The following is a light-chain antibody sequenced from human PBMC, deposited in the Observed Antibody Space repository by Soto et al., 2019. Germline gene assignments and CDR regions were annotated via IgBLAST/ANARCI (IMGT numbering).Light chain of an antibody. CDR2: DVN. CDR1: SSDIGGYDY. CDR3: TSYASGSSHVV. V-gene: IGLV2-14*01. Sequence: QSALTQPASVSGSPGQSITLSCTGTSSDIGGYDYVSWYQRHPGKAPKLIIYDVNNRPSGVSNRFSGSKSGNTASLTISGLQAXXXAXXYCTSYASGSSHVVFGGGTKVTVL. J-gene: IGLJ2*01.